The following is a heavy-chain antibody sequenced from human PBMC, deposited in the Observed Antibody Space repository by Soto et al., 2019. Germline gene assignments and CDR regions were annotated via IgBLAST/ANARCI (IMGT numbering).Heavy chain of an antibody. CDR2: IFYNGNT. J-gene: IGHJ6*02. V-gene: IGHV4-39*01. CDR3: ARHQYGYGLDV. Sequence: QLQLQEPGPGLLKPSETLSLTCTVSGASISSSDYYWSWIRQPPGKGLEWIGSIFYNGNTYYNPSLKSRLTISRDTSNSQFSLKLTSVTAADPAVYFCARHQYGYGLDVWGQGTTVTVSS. D-gene: IGHD3-10*01. CDR1: GASISSSDYY.